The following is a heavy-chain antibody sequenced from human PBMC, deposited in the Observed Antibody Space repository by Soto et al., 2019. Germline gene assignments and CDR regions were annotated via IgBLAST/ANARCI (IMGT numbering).Heavy chain of an antibody. J-gene: IGHJ4*01. CDR3: SRGTSIPASGDY. Sequence: QVQLVQSGAEVKKPGASVKVSCKASGYTFTNYGINWVRQAPGQGLEWLGLVSAYNGERRYAQRVQARVIMTTDTSTTTAYMVLRSLRSDDTAVYYCSRGTSIPASGDYWGQGTLVTVSS. D-gene: IGHD6-6*01. CDR1: GYTFTNYG. V-gene: IGHV1-18*01. CDR2: VSAYNGER.